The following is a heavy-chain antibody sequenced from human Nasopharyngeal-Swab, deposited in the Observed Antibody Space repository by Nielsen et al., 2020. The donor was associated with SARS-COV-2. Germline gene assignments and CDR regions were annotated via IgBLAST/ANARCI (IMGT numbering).Heavy chain of an antibody. CDR1: GGSISSYY. CDR3: ARDSRSGWLY. V-gene: IGHV4-59*01. J-gene: IGHJ4*02. CDR2: IYYSGST. Sequence: GSLRLSYTVSGGSISSYYWSWIRQPPGKGLEWIGYIYYSGSTNYNPSLKSRVTISVDTSKNQFSLKLSSVTAADTAVYYCARDSRSGWLYWGQGTLVTVSS. D-gene: IGHD6-19*01.